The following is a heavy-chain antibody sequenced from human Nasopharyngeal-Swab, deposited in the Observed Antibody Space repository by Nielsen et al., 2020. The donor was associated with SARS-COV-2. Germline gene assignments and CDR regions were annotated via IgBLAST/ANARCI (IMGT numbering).Heavy chain of an antibody. CDR3: ARGYCSSTSCYVMDV. CDR1: GYTFTGYY. V-gene: IGHV1-2*02. J-gene: IGHJ6*02. D-gene: IGHD2-2*01. Sequence: ASVKVSCKASGYTFTGYYMHWVRQAPGQGLEWMGWINPNSGGTNYAQKFQGRVTITRDTSISTAYMELSRLRSDDTAVYYCARGYCSSTSCYVMDVWGQGTTVTVSS. CDR2: INPNSGGT.